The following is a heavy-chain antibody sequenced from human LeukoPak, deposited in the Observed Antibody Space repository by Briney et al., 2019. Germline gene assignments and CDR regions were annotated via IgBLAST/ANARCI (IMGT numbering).Heavy chain of an antibody. CDR2: ISAYNGNT. CDR1: GYTFTSYG. CDR3: ARTYYDLWSGYKNSYDY. J-gene: IGHJ4*02. Sequence: ASVKVSCKASGYTFTSYGISWVRQAPGQGLEWMGWISAYNGNTNNAQKLQGRVTMTTDTSTSTAYMELRSLRSDDTAVYYCARTYYDLWSGYKNSYDYWGQGTLVTVSS. D-gene: IGHD3-3*01. V-gene: IGHV1-18*01.